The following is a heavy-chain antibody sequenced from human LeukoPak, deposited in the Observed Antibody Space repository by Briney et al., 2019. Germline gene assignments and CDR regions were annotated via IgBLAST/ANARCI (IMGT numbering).Heavy chain of an antibody. CDR2: IYTSGST. J-gene: IGHJ5*02. CDR1: GGSISSYY. Sequence: SETLSLTCTVSGGSISSYYWSWIRQPAGKGLEWIGRIYTSGSTNYNPSLKSRVNMSVDTSKNQFSLKLSSVTAADTAVYYCARDPRRYGSGSYYNWFDPWGQGTLVTVSS. V-gene: IGHV4-4*07. CDR3: ARDPRRYGSGSYYNWFDP. D-gene: IGHD3-10*01.